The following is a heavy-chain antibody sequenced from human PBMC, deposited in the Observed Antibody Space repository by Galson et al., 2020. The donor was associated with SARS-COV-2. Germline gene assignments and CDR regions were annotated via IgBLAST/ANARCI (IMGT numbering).Heavy chain of an antibody. CDR1: GYTFSAYY. CDR3: ARDILTGSFDF. J-gene: IGHJ4*02. V-gene: IGHV1-2*02. CDR2: IKSKSGGT. D-gene: IGHD3-9*01. Sequence: GASVKVSCKTSGYTFSAYYIHWVRQAPGQGLEWMGWIKSKSGGTNYAQKFQGRVTMTRDTSISTAYMELSRLTSDDTAVYFCARDILTGSFDFWGQGTLVTVSS.